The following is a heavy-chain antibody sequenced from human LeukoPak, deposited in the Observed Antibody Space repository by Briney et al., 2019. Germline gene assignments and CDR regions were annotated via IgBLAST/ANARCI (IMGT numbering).Heavy chain of an antibody. CDR2: VSYSGST. CDR3: ATHARSGSYYGWFDP. J-gene: IGHJ5*02. CDR1: GGSVSSYY. V-gene: IGHV4-59*08. D-gene: IGHD1-26*01. Sequence: SETLSLTCTVSGGSVSSYYWSWIRPPPGKGLEWIGFVSYSGSTNYNPSLKRPVTISVDTSKNQFSLKLTSVTAADTAVYYCATHARSGSYYGWFDPWGQGTLVTVSS.